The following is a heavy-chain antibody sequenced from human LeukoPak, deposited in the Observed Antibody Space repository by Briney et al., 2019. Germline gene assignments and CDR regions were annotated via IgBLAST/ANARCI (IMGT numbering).Heavy chain of an antibody. D-gene: IGHD6-19*01. CDR2: IKEDGSEK. CDR3: ATGGWYLAY. Sequence: PGGSLRLSCAASGFTFSSYEMNWVRQAPGKGLEWVANIKEDGSEKYYLDSVKGRISISRDNAKNSLYLQINSLKVEDRAVYYCATGGWYLAYWGQGTLVTVSS. CDR1: GFTFSSYE. V-gene: IGHV3-7*01. J-gene: IGHJ4*02.